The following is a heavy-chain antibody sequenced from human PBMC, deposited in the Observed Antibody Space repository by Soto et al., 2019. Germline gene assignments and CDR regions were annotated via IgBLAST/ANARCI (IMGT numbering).Heavy chain of an antibody. CDR2: IYHTGNA. CDR1: GGSISSGGYY. CDR3: ARDFFDSSDYTTNWFDP. V-gene: IGHV4-39*01. D-gene: IGHD3-22*01. Sequence: PSETLSLTCTVSGGSISSGGYYWSWIRQPPGEGLEWIRSIYHTGNAYYNPSLKSRVTISVDTSKNQFSLKLTSVTAADAALYYCARDFFDSSDYTTNWFDPWGQGTLVTVSS. J-gene: IGHJ5*02.